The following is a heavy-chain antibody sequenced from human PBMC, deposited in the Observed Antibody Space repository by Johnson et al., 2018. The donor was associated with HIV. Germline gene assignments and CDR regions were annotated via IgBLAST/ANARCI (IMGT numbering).Heavy chain of an antibody. D-gene: IGHD6-13*01. V-gene: IGHV3-48*04. Sequence: VQLVESGGGLVQPGGSLRLSCAASGFTVSSNYMSWVRQAPGKGLEWVSVITWHSGSIVYADSVKGRFTISRDNAKNSLYLQMNSLRAEDTAVYYCARAIAAAGTVGVDAFDIWGQGTMVTVSS. J-gene: IGHJ3*02. CDR1: GFTVSSNY. CDR3: ARAIAAAGTVGVDAFDI. CDR2: ITWHSGSI.